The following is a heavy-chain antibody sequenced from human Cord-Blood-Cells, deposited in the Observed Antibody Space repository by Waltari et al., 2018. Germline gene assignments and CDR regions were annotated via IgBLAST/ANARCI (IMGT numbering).Heavy chain of an antibody. CDR3: ARLPWGDGYEGY. CDR1: GGSISSSSYY. J-gene: IGHJ4*02. D-gene: IGHD5-12*01. V-gene: IGHV4-39*01. CDR2: IYYSGST. Sequence: QLQLQESGPGLVTPSETLSLTCTVSGGSISSSSYYWGWFRQPPGKGLEWIGSIYYSGSTYYNPSLKSRVTISVDTSKNQFSLKLSSVTAADTAVYYCARLPWGDGYEGYWGQGTLVTVSS.